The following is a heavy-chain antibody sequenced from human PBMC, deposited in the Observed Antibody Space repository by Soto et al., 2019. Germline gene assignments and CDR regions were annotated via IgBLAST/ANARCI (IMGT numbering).Heavy chain of an antibody. J-gene: IGHJ5*02. V-gene: IGHV1-46*01. CDR2: INPFDGSR. D-gene: IGHD3-22*01. CDR3: ARDSSGYYWFDP. Sequence: GASVKVSCKASGYIFTSYYIHWVRQAPGQGLEWMGWINPFDGSRMFAQSFQGRVTMTRDTSTSTVYMELSSLRSEDTAVYYCARDSSGYYWFDPWGQGTLVTVSP. CDR1: GYIFTSYY.